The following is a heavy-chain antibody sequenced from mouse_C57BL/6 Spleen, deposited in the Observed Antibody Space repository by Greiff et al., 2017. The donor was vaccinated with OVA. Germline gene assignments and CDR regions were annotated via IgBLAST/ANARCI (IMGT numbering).Heavy chain of an antibody. D-gene: IGHD2-3*01. J-gene: IGHJ1*03. V-gene: IGHV3-8*01. Sequence: DVKLQESGPGLAKPSQTLSLTCSVTGYSITSDYWNWIRKFPGNKLEYMGYISYSGSTYYNPSLKSRISITRDTSKNQYYLQLNSVTTEDTATYYCARCDGTSNWYFDVWGTGTTVTVSS. CDR1: GYSITSDY. CDR2: ISYSGST. CDR3: ARCDGTSNWYFDV.